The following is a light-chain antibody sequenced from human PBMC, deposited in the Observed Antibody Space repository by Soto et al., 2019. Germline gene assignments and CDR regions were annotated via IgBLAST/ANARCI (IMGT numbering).Light chain of an antibody. J-gene: IGLJ1*01. Sequence: CTETSSDVGGYNYVSWYQQHPGKAPKLMIYDVSNRPSGVSNRFSGSKSGNTASLTISGLQAEDEADYYCSSYTSSSTLVFGTGTKV. CDR1: SSDVGGYNY. CDR2: DVS. CDR3: SSYTSSSTLV. V-gene: IGLV2-14*04.